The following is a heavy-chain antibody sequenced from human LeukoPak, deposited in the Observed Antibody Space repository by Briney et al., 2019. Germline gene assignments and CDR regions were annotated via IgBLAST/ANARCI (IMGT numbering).Heavy chain of an antibody. CDR3: ARYSNGWYYFEY. D-gene: IGHD6-19*01. J-gene: IGHJ4*02. V-gene: IGHV3-7*01. CDR1: GFTFSTYW. Sequence: GGSLRLSCAGSGFTFSTYWMSWVRQAPGKGLEWVANIKLDGSEQYYVDSVKGRFTISRDNAKNSLYLQMNSLRVEDTALYYCARYSNGWYYFEYWGQGTLVTVSS. CDR2: IKLDGSEQ.